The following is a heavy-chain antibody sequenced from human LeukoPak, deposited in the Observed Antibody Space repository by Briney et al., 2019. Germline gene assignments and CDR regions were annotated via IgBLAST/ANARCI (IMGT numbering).Heavy chain of an antibody. Sequence: PSETLSLTCTVSGVSISSISYYWRWIRQPPGKGLEWIGSIYYSGNTYYNPSLKSRVTISVDTSKNQFSLNLTSVTAADTAIYYCARQFENQLTASFDYWGQGTLLPASS. V-gene: IGHV4-39*01. CDR1: GVSISSISYY. CDR3: ARQFENQLTASFDY. CDR2: IYYSGNT. J-gene: IGHJ4*02. D-gene: IGHD2-2*01.